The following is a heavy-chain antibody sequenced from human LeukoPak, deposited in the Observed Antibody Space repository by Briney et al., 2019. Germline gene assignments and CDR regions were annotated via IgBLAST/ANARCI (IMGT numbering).Heavy chain of an antibody. CDR3: ASIYDSSGYQPDY. CDR1: GFTFSSYW. V-gene: IGHV3-7*01. J-gene: IGHJ4*02. Sequence: GGSLRLSCAASGFTFSSYWMSWVRQAPGKGLEWVANIKQDGSEIYYVDSVKGRFTISRDNAKSSLYLQMNSLRAEDTAVYYCASIYDSSGYQPDYWGQGTLVTVSS. D-gene: IGHD3-22*01. CDR2: IKQDGSEI.